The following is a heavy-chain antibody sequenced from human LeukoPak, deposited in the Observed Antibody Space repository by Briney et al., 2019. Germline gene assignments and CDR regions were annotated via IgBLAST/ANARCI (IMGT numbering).Heavy chain of an antibody. CDR2: ISGGSSYI. CDR1: GLTFSTYS. CDR3: ARDLYCSGGSCAGYFDY. Sequence: GGSPRLSCAASGLTFSTYSMKSARPARGKWLEWVSSISGGSSYIYYADSVKGRFTISRDNAKTSLYLQMSSLRAEDTAVYYCARDLYCSGGSCAGYFDYWGQGTLVTVSS. D-gene: IGHD2-15*01. V-gene: IGHV3-21*01. J-gene: IGHJ4*02.